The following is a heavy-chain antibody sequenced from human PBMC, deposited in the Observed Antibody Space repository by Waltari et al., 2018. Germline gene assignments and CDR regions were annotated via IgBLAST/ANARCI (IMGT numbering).Heavy chain of an antibody. CDR1: SDYY. V-gene: IGHV1-2*02. Sequence: SDYYMHCVRQAPGQGLEWMGWINPNSESTKYAQKFQGRVTLTRDTSINTVYMELSSLRSDDTALYYCARDGSFDFWGQGTLVTVSS. CDR2: INPNSEST. J-gene: IGHJ4*02. CDR3: ARDGSFDF.